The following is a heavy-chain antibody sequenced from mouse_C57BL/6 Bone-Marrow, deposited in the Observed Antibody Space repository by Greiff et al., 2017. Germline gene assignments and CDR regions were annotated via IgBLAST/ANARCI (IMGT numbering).Heavy chain of an antibody. CDR2: IYPRDGST. J-gene: IGHJ2*01. CDR3: ARQLWLLYYFDY. Sequence: PDAELVKPGASVKISCKVSGYTFTDHTIHWMKQRPEQGLEWIGYIYPRDGSTKYNEKFKGKATLTADKSSSTAYMQLSSLTSEDSAVYFCARQLWLLYYFDYWGQGTTLTVSS. CDR1: GYTFTDHT. V-gene: IGHV1-78*01. D-gene: IGHD3-1*01.